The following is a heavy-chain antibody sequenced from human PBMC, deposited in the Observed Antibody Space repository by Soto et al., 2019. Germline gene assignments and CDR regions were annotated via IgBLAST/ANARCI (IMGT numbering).Heavy chain of an antibody. D-gene: IGHD6-13*01. CDR1: GDSISSYY. J-gene: IGHJ5*02. V-gene: IGHV4-59*01. CDR3: ARVLGSIWPRRANWFDP. CDR2: IYYSGST. Sequence: SETLSLTCTVSGDSISSYYWSWIRQPPGKGLEWIGYIYYSGSTNYNPSLKSRVTISVDTSKNQFSLKLSSVTAADTAMYYCARVLGSIWPRRANWFDPWGQGSMVTF.